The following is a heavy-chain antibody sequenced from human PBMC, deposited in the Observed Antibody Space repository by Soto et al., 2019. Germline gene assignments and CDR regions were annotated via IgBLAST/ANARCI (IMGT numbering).Heavy chain of an antibody. V-gene: IGHV1-8*01. CDR2: MNHNSGNT. CDR1: GYTFTNYD. CDR3: AGGTRTQAS. Sequence: QVQLVQSGAEVKKPGTSVKVSCKASGYTFTNYDINWVRQATGQGLEWMGWMNHNSGNTGYAQKFQGRVTMTRNTSMTSAYMELSSLTSEDMALSYCAGGTRTQASWGQGTLVTVSS. D-gene: IGHD1-1*01. J-gene: IGHJ5*02.